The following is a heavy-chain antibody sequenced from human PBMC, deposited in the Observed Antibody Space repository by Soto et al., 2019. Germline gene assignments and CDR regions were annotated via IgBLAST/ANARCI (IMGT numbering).Heavy chain of an antibody. CDR3: ARGPLVVLNYFES. CDR1: GGTFRNYP. V-gene: IGHV1-69*02. J-gene: IGHJ4*02. CDR2: IFPLTDIP. Sequence: QVQLVQSGTEVKKPGSSVKVSCKASGGTFRNYPINWVRQAPGQGLEWMGSIFPLTDIPDYAQNFQARLTTSRDKTASTAYTEMSSLTSDRTAMYFCARGPLVVLNYFESWGQGTLVTVSS.